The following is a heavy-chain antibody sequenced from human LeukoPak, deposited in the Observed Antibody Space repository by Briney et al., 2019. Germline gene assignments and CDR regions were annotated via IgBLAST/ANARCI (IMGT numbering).Heavy chain of an antibody. CDR1: GDSVSSNSAA. D-gene: IGHD3-22*01. Sequence: PSQTLSLTCAISGDSVSSNSAAWNWIRQSPSRGLEWLGRTYYGSKWYNDYAVSVKSRITINPDTSKNQFSLQLNSVTPEDTAVYYCARGHTYYYDSSGYYDYWGQGTLVTVSS. J-gene: IGHJ4*02. V-gene: IGHV6-1*01. CDR3: ARGHTYYYDSSGYYDY. CDR2: TYYGSKWYN.